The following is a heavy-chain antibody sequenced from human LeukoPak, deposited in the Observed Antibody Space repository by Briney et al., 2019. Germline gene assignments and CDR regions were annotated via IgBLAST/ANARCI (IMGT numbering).Heavy chain of an antibody. Sequence: ASVKVSCKASGGTFSSYAISWVRQAPGQGLEWMGGIIPIFGTANYAQKFQGRVTITADESTSTAYMELSSLRSEDTAVYYCARDYYGSGSYLFFDYWGQGTLVTVSS. D-gene: IGHD3-10*01. CDR2: IIPIFGTA. CDR3: ARDYYGSGSYLFFDY. V-gene: IGHV1-69*13. CDR1: GGTFSSYA. J-gene: IGHJ4*02.